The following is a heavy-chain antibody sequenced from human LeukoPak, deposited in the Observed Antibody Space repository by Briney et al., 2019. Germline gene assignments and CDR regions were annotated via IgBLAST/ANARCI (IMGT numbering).Heavy chain of an antibody. CDR1: GDTFTSDH. J-gene: IGHJ5*02. Sequence: ASVKVSCKASGDTFTSDHLHWVRRAPGQGLEWMGIINPSGGSPNYAQKFQGRVTMTRDMSTSTAYMELSRLRSDDTAVYYCARDTRHGVTWSDPWGQGTLVTVSS. V-gene: IGHV1-46*01. CDR2: INPSGGSP. D-gene: IGHD3-10*01. CDR3: ARDTRHGVTWSDP.